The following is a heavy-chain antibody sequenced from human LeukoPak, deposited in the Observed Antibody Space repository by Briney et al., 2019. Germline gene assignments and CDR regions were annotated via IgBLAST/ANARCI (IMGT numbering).Heavy chain of an antibody. CDR3: ARGHSNYGDYFDY. CDR1: GFTFDDYA. D-gene: IGHD4-11*01. J-gene: IGHJ4*02. V-gene: IGHV3-43D*03. CDR2: ISWDGGST. Sequence: PGGSLRLSCAASGFTFDDYAMHWVRQAPGKGLEWVSLISWDGGSTYYADSVKGRFTISRDTAKSSLSLQMNSLRAEDTAVYYCARGHSNYGDYFDYWGQGTLVTVSS.